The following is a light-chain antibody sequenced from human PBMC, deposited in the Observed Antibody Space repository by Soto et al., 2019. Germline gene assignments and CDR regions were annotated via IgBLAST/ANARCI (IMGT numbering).Light chain of an antibody. CDR1: SSDVGRYDF. Sequence: QSVLAQPASVSGSPGQSITISCTGTSSDVGRYDFVSWYQQHPGKVPKLIIYEVSHRPSGISDRFSGSTSVNTASLTIFGLQAEDEADYYCSSYTSVSTSGVFGTGTKVTVL. CDR2: EVS. V-gene: IGLV2-14*01. J-gene: IGLJ1*01. CDR3: SSYTSVSTSGV.